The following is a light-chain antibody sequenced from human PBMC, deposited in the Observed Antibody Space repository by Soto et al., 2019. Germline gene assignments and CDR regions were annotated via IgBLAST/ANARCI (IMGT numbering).Light chain of an antibody. J-gene: IGLJ1*01. CDR3: QSYDSSLSGSSV. V-gene: IGLV1-40*01. Sequence: QSALTQPPSVSGAPGQKVTISCTGTDSNIGANYDVHWYQQLPGTAPKLLLFGTRNRPSGVPDRFSGSKSGTSASLAITGLQAEDEADYYCQSYDSSLSGSSVFGTGTKLTVL. CDR2: GTR. CDR1: DSNIGANYD.